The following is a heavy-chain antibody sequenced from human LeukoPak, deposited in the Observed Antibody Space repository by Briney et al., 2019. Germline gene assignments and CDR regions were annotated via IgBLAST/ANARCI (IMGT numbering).Heavy chain of an antibody. D-gene: IGHD1-26*01. Sequence: SETLSLTCTVSGGSISSYYWSWIRQPAGKGLEWIGRIYTSGSTNYNPSLKSRVTMSVDTSKNQFSLKLSSVAAADTAVYYCASGAWDYYYYYYGMDVWGQGTTVTVSS. J-gene: IGHJ6*02. CDR2: IYTSGST. CDR1: GGSISSYY. CDR3: ASGAWDYYYYYYGMDV. V-gene: IGHV4-4*07.